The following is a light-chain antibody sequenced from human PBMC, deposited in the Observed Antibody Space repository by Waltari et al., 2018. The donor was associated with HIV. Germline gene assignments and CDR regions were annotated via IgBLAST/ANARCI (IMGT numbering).Light chain of an antibody. Sequence: QSALTQPASVSGSAGQSITISCTGTSNDVGGYNYVSWYQQHPGKAPKLMIYEVSNRPSGVSNRFSGSKSGNTASLTISGLQAEDEADYYCSSYKNSNTLVFGGGTKLTVL. J-gene: IGLJ2*01. V-gene: IGLV2-14*01. CDR2: EVS. CDR3: SSYKNSNTLV. CDR1: SNDVGGYNY.